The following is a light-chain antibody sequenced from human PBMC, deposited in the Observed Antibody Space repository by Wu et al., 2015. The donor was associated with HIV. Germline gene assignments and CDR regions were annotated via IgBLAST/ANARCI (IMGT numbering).Light chain of an antibody. CDR1: ESIGSS. J-gene: IGKJ5*01. CDR3: QQRTTSIA. Sequence: EIVMTQSPATLSLSPGERATLSCRATESIGSSLAWYQQRPGQAPRLLIYDASTRAPGIPARFSGSGSETDFTLTISSLEPEDFAVYYCQQRTTSIAFGQGTRLDLK. V-gene: IGKV3-11*01. CDR2: DAS.